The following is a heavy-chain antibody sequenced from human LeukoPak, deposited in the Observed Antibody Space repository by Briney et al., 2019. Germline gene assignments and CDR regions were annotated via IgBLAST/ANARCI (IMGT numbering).Heavy chain of an antibody. CDR3: ARDFYHGHCAGLSCFLLDS. Sequence: ASVKVSCKASGYSFTRFGITWVRQVPGQGLEWMGWISALYGHTNYAQKFQGRVTMTTDTSTSTAYMELRSLRSDDTAVYYCARDFYHGHCAGLSCFLLDSWGQGALVIVSS. CDR2: ISALYGHT. V-gene: IGHV1-18*01. J-gene: IGHJ4*02. D-gene: IGHD2-8*02. CDR1: GYSFTRFG.